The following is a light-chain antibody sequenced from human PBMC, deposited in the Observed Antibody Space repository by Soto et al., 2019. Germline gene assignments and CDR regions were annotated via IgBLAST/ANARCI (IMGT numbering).Light chain of an antibody. CDR1: QSVRSSH. CDR2: GTS. V-gene: IGKV3-20*01. CDR3: QQYGSSPRT. Sequence: EIVLTQSPGTLSLSPGERATLSCRASQSVRSSHLAWYQQKPGQAPRLLIYGTSNRATGIPDRFSGSGSGTDFSLTISSLEPGDLAVYYCQQYGSSPRTFGQGTKVDIK. J-gene: IGKJ1*01.